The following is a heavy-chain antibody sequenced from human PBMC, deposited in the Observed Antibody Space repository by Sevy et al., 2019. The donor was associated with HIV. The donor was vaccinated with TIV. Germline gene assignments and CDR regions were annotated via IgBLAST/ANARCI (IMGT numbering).Heavy chain of an antibody. CDR1: GGSISSSSYS. Sequence: SETLSLTCTVSGGSISSSSYSWGWISQPPGKGLEWIGTIFYTGSTYYTPSLKSRVTVSVDTSKNQFSLKLSSVTAADTAVYYCARLVYCSGGSCYSDYYGMDVWGQGTTVTVSS. J-gene: IGHJ6*02. CDR2: IFYTGST. D-gene: IGHD2-15*01. CDR3: ARLVYCSGGSCYSDYYGMDV. V-gene: IGHV4-39*01.